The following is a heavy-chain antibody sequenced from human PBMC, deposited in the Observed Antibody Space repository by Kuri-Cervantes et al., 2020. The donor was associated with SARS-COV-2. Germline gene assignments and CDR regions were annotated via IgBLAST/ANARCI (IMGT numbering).Heavy chain of an antibody. CDR1: GFTFSSYW. V-gene: IGHV3-74*01. CDR3: ARTFGSNSGPFDY. CDR2: INSDGSST. D-gene: IGHD3-10*01. J-gene: IGHJ4*02. Sequence: GESLKISCAASGFTFSSYWMHWVRQAPGKGLVWVSRINSDGSSTSYADSVKGRFTISRDNAKNTLYLQMNSLRDEDTAVYYCARTFGSNSGPFDYWGQGTRVTVSS.